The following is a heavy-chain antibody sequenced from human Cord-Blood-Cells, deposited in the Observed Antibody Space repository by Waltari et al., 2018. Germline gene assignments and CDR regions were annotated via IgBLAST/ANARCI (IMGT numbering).Heavy chain of an antibody. CDR3: ARADDYGDYGQIRSFDY. J-gene: IGHJ4*02. V-gene: IGHV1-69*06. D-gene: IGHD4-17*01. CDR1: GATFSSYA. Sequence: PGATFSSYAIRWVRQAPGQGLEWMGGIIPIFGTANYAQKFQGRVTITADKSTSTAYMELSSLRSEDTAVYYCARADDYGDYGQIRSFDYWGQGTLVTVSS. CDR2: IIPIFGTA.